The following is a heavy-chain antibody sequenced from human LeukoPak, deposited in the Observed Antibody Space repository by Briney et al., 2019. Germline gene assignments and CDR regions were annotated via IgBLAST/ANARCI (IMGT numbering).Heavy chain of an antibody. Sequence: GSSVKVSCKASGGTFSSYAISWMRQAPGQGLEWMGGIIPISGTADYAQKFQGRVTITADESTNTAYMELSSLRSEDTAVYYCARVGSGSHYYWGQGTLVTVSS. V-gene: IGHV1-69*01. CDR2: IIPISGTA. J-gene: IGHJ4*02. CDR3: ARVGSGSHYY. D-gene: IGHD1-26*01. CDR1: GGTFSSYA.